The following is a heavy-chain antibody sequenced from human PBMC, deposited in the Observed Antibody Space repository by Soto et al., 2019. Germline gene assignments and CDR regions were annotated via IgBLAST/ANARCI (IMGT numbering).Heavy chain of an antibody. CDR3: AKGPRYCSGGSCYGSDP. V-gene: IGHV3-30*18. Sequence: QVQLVESGGGVVQPGRSLRLSCAASGFTFSSYGMHWVRQAPGKGLEWVAVISYDGSNKYYADSVKGRFTISRDNSKNTLYLQMNSLRAEYTAVYYCAKGPRYCSGGSCYGSDPWGQGTLVTVSS. D-gene: IGHD2-15*01. CDR1: GFTFSSYG. J-gene: IGHJ5*02. CDR2: ISYDGSNK.